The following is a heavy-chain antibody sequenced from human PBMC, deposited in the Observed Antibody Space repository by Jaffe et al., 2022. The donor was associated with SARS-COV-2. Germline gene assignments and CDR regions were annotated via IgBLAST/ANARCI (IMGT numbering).Heavy chain of an antibody. CDR2: INPSGGRT. CDR1: GYIFSKYY. V-gene: IGHV1-46*01. J-gene: IGHJ3*01. CDR3: ARDADVRYDFWRNSGGSFDL. D-gene: IGHD3-3*01. Sequence: QVQLVQSGAEVKMSGASVKISCTTSGYIFSKYYMHWVRQVPGQGLEWMGIINPSGGRTGYAQKFQGRVTMTRDTSTSTFYIELGSLRSEDTAVYYCARDADVRYDFWRNSGGSFDLWGQGTMVTVSS.